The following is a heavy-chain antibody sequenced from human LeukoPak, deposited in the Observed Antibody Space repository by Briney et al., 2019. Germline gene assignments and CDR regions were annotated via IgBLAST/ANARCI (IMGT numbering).Heavy chain of an antibody. Sequence: SVKVSCKASGGTFSSYAISWVRQAPGQGLEWMGGIIPIFGTANYAQKFQGRVTITTDESTSTAYMELSSLRSEDRAVYYCARSPNSNYKPGDYYYYMDVWGKGTTVTVSS. V-gene: IGHV1-69*05. CDR1: GGTFSSYA. CDR3: ARSPNSNYKPGDYYYYMDV. J-gene: IGHJ6*03. D-gene: IGHD1-7*01. CDR2: IIPIFGTA.